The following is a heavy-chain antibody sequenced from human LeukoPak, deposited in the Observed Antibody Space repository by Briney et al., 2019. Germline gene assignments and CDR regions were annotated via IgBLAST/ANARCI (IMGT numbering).Heavy chain of an antibody. CDR3: AKGPGGARFDY. CDR1: GFTFSSYA. J-gene: IGHJ4*02. V-gene: IGHV3-23*01. CDR2: VSGGGGYT. D-gene: IGHD3-16*01. Sequence: GGSLRLSCAASGFTFSSYAMSWVRQAPGKGLEWVAAVSGGGGYTYYADSVKGRFTISRDNSKNTLSLQMNSLRAEDTALYYCAKGPGGARFDYWGQGTLVTVSS.